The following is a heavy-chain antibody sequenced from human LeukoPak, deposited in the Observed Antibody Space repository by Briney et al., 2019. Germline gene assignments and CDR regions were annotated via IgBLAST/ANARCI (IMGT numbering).Heavy chain of an antibody. V-gene: IGHV4-34*01. J-gene: IGHJ4*02. CDR2: INHSGST. D-gene: IGHD5-24*01. CDR3: AREGGYLQLRYFDY. Sequence: PSETLSLTCAVSGGSFSGYSWSWIRRPPGKGLEWIGEINHSGSTNYNPSLKSRVTISVDTSKNQFSLRLISVTAADTAVYYCAREGGYLQLRYFDYWGQGTLVTVSS. CDR1: GGSFSGYS.